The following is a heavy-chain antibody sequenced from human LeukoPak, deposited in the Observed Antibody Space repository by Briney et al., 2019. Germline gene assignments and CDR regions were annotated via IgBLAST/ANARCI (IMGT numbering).Heavy chain of an antibody. J-gene: IGHJ4*02. V-gene: IGHV1-2*02. Sequence: ASVRVSCKASGYSFTGNYMRWVRQAPGQGFEWMGWINPNTGGTNYAQKFKGRVLMTRDTSISTAYLELSSLKSDDTAVYYCARVGYCSRGVCYNYDYWGQGTQVTVSS. CDR2: INPNTGGT. CDR3: ARVGYCSRGVCYNYDY. CDR1: GYSFTGNY. D-gene: IGHD2-8*01.